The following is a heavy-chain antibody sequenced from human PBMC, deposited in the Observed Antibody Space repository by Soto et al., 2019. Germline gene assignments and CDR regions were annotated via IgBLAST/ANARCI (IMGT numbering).Heavy chain of an antibody. V-gene: IGHV1-69*13. CDR3: ASGWSYDSSGYYYYF. D-gene: IGHD3-22*01. J-gene: IGHJ4*02. CDR1: GGGFGSCG. Sequence: GALVEVSFKACGGGFGSCGRGAVRQAPGQGLEWMGGIIPIFGTANYAQKFQGRVTITADESTSTAYMELSSLRSEDTAVYNWASGWSYDSSGYYYYFWGQGTLVTVSS. CDR2: IIPIFGTA.